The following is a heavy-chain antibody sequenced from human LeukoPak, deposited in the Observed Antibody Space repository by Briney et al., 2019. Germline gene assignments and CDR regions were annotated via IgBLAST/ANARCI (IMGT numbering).Heavy chain of an antibody. J-gene: IGHJ6*03. Sequence: GGSLRLSCAASGFTLSSYSMNWVRQAPGKGLEWVSSISSGSTYIYYADSVKGRFTISRDNAKNSLYLQMNSLRAEDTAVYYCARARTTVTSLGARLDYYYYMDVWGKGTTVTVSS. CDR1: GFTLSSYS. V-gene: IGHV3-21*01. CDR2: ISSGSTYI. D-gene: IGHD4-17*01. CDR3: ARARTTVTSLGARLDYYYYMDV.